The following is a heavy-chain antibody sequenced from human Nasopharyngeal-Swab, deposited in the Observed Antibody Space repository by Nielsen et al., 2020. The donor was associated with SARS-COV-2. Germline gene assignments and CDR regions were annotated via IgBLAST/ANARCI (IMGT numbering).Heavy chain of an antibody. D-gene: IGHD5-12*01. CDR3: ARDRAYSGSYMDV. Sequence: WVRQAPGQGLEWMGGIIPIFGTANYAQKFQGRVTITADKSTSTAYMELSSLRSEDTAMYYCARDRAYSGSYMDVWGKGTTVTVSS. CDR2: IIPIFGTA. V-gene: IGHV1-69*06. J-gene: IGHJ6*03.